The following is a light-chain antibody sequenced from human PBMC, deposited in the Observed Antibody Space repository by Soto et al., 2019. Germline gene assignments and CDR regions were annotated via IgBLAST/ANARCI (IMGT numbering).Light chain of an antibody. J-gene: IGKJ1*01. V-gene: IGKV3-20*01. CDR2: GAS. Sequence: EIVLTQSPGSLSLSLGERATLSCRASQSVDSAFFAWYQQKPGQPPRLLMYGASRRATGIPDRFSGSGSGTDFTLTISRLEPEDFPVYYCHQYASSLTFGQGTKVEI. CDR1: QSVDSAF. CDR3: HQYASSLT.